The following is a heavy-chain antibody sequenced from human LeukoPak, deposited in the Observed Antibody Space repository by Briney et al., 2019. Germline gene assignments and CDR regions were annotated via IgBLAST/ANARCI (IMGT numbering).Heavy chain of an antibody. CDR3: ARTLGYCSSTSCHAFDY. CDR1: GYTFTSYG. CDR2: ISAYNGNT. Sequence: ASVKVSCKASGYTFTSYGISWVRQAPGQGLEWMGWISAYNGNTNYAQKLQGRVTMTTDTYTSTAYMVLRSLRYDETAVYYCARTLGYCSSTSCHAFDYWGQGTLVTVSS. D-gene: IGHD2-2*01. V-gene: IGHV1-18*01. J-gene: IGHJ4*02.